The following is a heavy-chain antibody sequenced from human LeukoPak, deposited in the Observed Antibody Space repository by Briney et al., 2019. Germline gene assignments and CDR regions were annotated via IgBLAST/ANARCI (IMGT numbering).Heavy chain of an antibody. CDR3: ARGGPGGNSKAYYFNY. V-gene: IGHV4-34*01. J-gene: IGHJ4*02. CDR2: INHSGST. CDR1: GGSFSGYY. Sequence: PSETLSLTCAVYGGSFSGYYWSWIRQPPGKGLEWIGEINHSGSTNYNPSLKSRVTISVDTSKNQFSLKLSSVTAADTAVYYCARGGPGGNSKAYYFNYWAREPWSPSPQ. D-gene: IGHD1/OR15-1a*01.